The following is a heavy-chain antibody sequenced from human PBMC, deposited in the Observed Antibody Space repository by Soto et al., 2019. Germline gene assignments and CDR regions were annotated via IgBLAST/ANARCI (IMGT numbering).Heavy chain of an antibody. J-gene: IGHJ4*02. Sequence: GGSLRLSCAASGFIFSSYSMNWVRQAPGKGLEWVSYISSSSSTTYYADDVKGRFTISRDNAKNSLYLQMNSLRDEDTAVYYCARDATSSLSDWGQGTLVTVSS. V-gene: IGHV3-48*02. CDR2: ISSSSSTT. CDR1: GFIFSSYS. D-gene: IGHD6-13*01. CDR3: ARDATSSLSD.